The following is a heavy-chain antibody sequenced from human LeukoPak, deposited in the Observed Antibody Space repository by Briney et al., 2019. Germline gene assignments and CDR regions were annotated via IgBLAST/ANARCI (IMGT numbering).Heavy chain of an antibody. CDR1: GGSFSGYY. CDR3: ARRYSSSRYRRFGAFDI. Sequence: SETLSLTCAVYGGSFSGYYWSWIRQPPGKGLEWIGEINHSGSTNYNPSLKSRVTISVDTSKNQFSLKLSSVTAADTAVYYCARRYSSSRYRRFGAFDIWGQGTMVTVSS. CDR2: INHSGST. D-gene: IGHD6-13*01. J-gene: IGHJ3*02. V-gene: IGHV4-34*01.